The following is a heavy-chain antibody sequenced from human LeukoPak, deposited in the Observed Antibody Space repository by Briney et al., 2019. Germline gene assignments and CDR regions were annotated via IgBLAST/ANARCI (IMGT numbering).Heavy chain of an antibody. CDR2: ISAYNGNT. D-gene: IGHD2-2*01. CDR1: GYTFTSYG. Sequence: ASVKVSCKASGYTFTSYGISWVRQAPGQGLEWMGWISAYNGNTNYAQKLQGRVTMTTDTSMSTAYMELRSLRSDDTAVYYCAREGIVVVPAAMDPWGQGTLVTVSS. CDR3: AREGIVVVPAAMDP. V-gene: IGHV1-18*01. J-gene: IGHJ5*02.